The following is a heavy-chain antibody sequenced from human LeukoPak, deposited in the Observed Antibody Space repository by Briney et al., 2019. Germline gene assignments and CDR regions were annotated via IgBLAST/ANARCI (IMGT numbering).Heavy chain of an antibody. CDR3: ARGYCSGGSCYREIYYFDY. CDR1: GYTFTSYY. CDR2: INPSGGST. J-gene: IGHJ4*02. Sequence: ASVKVSCKASGYTFTSYYMHWVRQAPGQGLEWMGIINPSGGSTSYAQKFQGRVTMTRDTSTSTVYMELSSLRSEDTAVYYCARGYCSGGSCYREIYYFDYWGQGTLVTVSS. V-gene: IGHV1-46*01. D-gene: IGHD2-15*01.